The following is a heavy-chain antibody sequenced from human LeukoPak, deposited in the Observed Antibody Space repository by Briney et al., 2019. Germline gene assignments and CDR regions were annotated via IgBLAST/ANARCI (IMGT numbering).Heavy chain of an antibody. CDR2: VSYDGNSK. CDR1: GFTFSSFG. CDR3: AKQGCSGGRCSFDN. V-gene: IGHV3-30*18. Sequence: PGGSLRLSCAASGFTFSSFGMHWVRQSPDKGLESVAVVSYDGNSKFYADSVRGRFTISRDSSTSTLYLQMNSLRAEDTAVYFCAKQGCSGGRCSFDNWGQGALVTVSS. D-gene: IGHD2-15*01. J-gene: IGHJ4*02.